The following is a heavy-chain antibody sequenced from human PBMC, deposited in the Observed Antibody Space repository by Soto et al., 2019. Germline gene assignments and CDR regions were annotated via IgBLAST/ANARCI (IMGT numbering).Heavy chain of an antibody. J-gene: IGHJ4*02. V-gene: IGHV4-59*01. Sequence: QVQLQESGPGLVKSSETLSLTCTVSGGSISSYYWSWIRQPPGKGLEWIGYIYYSGSTNYNPSLKSRVTISVDTSKNQFSLKLSSVTAADTAVYYCARGDERVAGPSGYWGQGTLVTVSS. CDR1: GGSISSYY. CDR3: ARGDERVAGPSGY. D-gene: IGHD2-15*01. CDR2: IYYSGST.